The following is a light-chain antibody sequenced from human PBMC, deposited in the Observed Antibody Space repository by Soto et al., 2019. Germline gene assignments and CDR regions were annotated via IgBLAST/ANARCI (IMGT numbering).Light chain of an antibody. CDR2: AAS. Sequence: AIRMTQSPSSLSASTGDRVTITCRASQGISSYLAWYQQKPGKAPKLLIYAASTLQSGVPSRFSGSGSGTGFTLTISCLQSEDFATYYCQQYYDSPRTFGQGTKVDIK. V-gene: IGKV1-8*01. J-gene: IGKJ1*01. CDR3: QQYYDSPRT. CDR1: QGISSY.